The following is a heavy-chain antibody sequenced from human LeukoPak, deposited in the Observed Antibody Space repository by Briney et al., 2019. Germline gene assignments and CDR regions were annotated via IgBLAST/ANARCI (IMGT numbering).Heavy chain of an antibody. CDR3: ARDGGATPFDY. CDR1: GFTFSSYS. Sequence: GGSLRLSCAASGFTFSSYSMNWVRQAPGKGLEWVSYISSSSSTIYYADSVKGRFTISRDNAKNSLYLQMNSLRAEDTAVYYCARDGGATPFDYWGQGTLVTVSS. V-gene: IGHV3-48*01. CDR2: ISSSSSTI. J-gene: IGHJ4*02. D-gene: IGHD1-26*01.